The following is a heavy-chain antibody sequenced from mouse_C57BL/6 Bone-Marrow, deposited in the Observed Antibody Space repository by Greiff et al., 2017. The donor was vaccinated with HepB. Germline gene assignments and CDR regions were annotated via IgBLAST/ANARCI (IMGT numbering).Heavy chain of an antibody. V-gene: IGHV2-9*01. CDR3: AKHDDDNCCDY. Sequence: VKLMESGPGLVAPSQRLSITCTVSGFSFTSYGVDWVRQPPGKGLEWLGAIWGGGSTTYNSALMSRLSISKDNSKSQVFLKMNSLHTDDTAMYYCAKHDDDNCCDYWGQGTTLTVSS. CDR2: IWGGGST. CDR1: GFSFTSYG. J-gene: IGHJ2*01. D-gene: IGHD2-4*01.